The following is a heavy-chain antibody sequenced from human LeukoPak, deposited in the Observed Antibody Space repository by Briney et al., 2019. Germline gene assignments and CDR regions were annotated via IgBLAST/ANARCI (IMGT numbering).Heavy chain of an antibody. CDR1: GFTFSRYD. CDR2: ISHDGSNK. CDR3: VKEYHSRGFGAYFDY. V-gene: IGHV3-30*18. D-gene: IGHD3-3*01. J-gene: IGHJ4*02. Sequence: SGGSLRLSCAASGFTFSRYDMHWVRQAPGKGLEWVAVISHDGSNKYYADSVKGRFTLSRDNSINTVDLQMNSLRAEDTAVYYCVKEYHSRGFGAYFDYWGQGTLVTVSS.